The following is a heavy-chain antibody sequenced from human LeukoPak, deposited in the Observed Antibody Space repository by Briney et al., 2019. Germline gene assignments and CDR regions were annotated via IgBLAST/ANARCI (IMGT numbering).Heavy chain of an antibody. CDR2: ISSSGSTI. CDR3: AKDGGSSWYNDAFDI. CDR1: GFTFSDYY. D-gene: IGHD6-13*01. Sequence: GGSLRLSCAASGFTFSDYYMSWIRQAPGKGLEWVSYISSSGSTIYYADSVKGRFTISRDNAKNSLYLQMNSLRAEDTAVYYCAKDGGSSWYNDAFDIWGQGTMVTVSS. V-gene: IGHV3-11*01. J-gene: IGHJ3*02.